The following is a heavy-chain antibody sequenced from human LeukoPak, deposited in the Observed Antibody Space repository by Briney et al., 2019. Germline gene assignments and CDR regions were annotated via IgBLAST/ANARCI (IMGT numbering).Heavy chain of an antibody. J-gene: IGHJ4*02. CDR3: ARSYYYGSGNVVFDH. V-gene: IGHV4-59*01. CDR1: GGSIDSNY. CDR2: IHDDGST. D-gene: IGHD3-10*01. Sequence: PSETLSLTCTVSGGSIDSNYWSWIRQPPGKGLEWIGYIHDDGSTNFNPSLRSRVIISVDTSKSQFSLRLSSVTAADTAVYYCARSYYYGSGNVVFDHWGQGSLVTVSS.